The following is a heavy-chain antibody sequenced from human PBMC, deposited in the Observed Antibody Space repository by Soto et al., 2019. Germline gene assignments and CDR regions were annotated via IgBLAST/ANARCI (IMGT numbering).Heavy chain of an antibody. CDR3: AGGGGWVIDS. CDR1: KFTFSSYW. CDR2: IKQDGSEK. D-gene: IGHD3-16*01. J-gene: IGHJ4*02. Sequence: EVQLVESGGGLVRPGGSLRLSCAASKFTFSSYWMNWVRQAPGKGLEWVANIKQDGSEKYYVDSVKGRFTISRDNAKNALYLQMNSLRAEDTAVYYCAGGGGWVIDSWGQGALVTVSS. V-gene: IGHV3-7*01.